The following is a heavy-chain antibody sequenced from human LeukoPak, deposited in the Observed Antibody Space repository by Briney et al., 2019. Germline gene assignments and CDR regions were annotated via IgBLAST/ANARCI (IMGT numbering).Heavy chain of an antibody. D-gene: IGHD6-6*01. J-gene: IGHJ5*02. CDR3: ARSQGTRYRSSSVGNWFDP. V-gene: IGHV4-31*03. CDR2: IYYSGST. CDR1: GGSISSGVYY. Sequence: PSETLSLTCTVSGGSISSGVYYWSWIRQHPGKGLEWIGYIYYSGSTYYNPSLKSRVTISVDTSKNQFSLKLSSVTAADTAVYYCARSQGTRYRSSSVGNWFDPWGQGTLVTVSS.